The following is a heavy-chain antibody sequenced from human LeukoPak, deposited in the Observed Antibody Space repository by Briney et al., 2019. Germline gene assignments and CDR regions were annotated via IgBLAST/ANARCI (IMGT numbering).Heavy chain of an antibody. D-gene: IGHD5-18*01. CDR3: AKDQQLHD. V-gene: IGHV3-33*06. CDR1: LFTDGSNH. CDR2: IWYDASNK. Sequence: GGSLRLSCAASLFTDGSNHMTWVRQAPGKWLEWVAVIWYDASNKYYANSMKGRFTISSDNSKNTLYLQMNSLRAEDTAVYYCAKDQQLHDWGQGTLVTVSS. J-gene: IGHJ4*02.